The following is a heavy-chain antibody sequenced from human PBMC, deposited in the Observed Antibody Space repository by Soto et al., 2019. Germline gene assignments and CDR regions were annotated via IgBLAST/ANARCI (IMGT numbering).Heavy chain of an antibody. V-gene: IGHV4-61*01. CDR2: IYYSGST. J-gene: IGHJ5*02. D-gene: IGHD2-2*01. Sequence: SETLSLTCTVSGGSVSSGSYYWSWIRQPPGKGLEWIGYIYYSGSTNYSPSLKSRVTISVDTSKNQFSLKLSSVTAADTAVYYCARGVRTGFLYAGWFDPWGQGTLVTVSS. CDR1: GGSVSSGSYY. CDR3: ARGVRTGFLYAGWFDP.